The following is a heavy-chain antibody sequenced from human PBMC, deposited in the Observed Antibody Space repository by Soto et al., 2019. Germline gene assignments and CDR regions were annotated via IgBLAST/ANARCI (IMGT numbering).Heavy chain of an antibody. CDR1: GGSFSGYY. CDR3: ARGNGHYDILTGSNWFDP. CDR2: INHSGST. D-gene: IGHD3-9*01. V-gene: IGHV4-34*01. Sequence: SETLSLTCAVYGGSFSGYYWSWIRQPPGKGLEWIGEINHSGSTNYNPSLKSRVTISVDTSKNQFSLKLSSVTAADTAVYYCARGNGHYDILTGSNWFDPWGQGTLVTVS. J-gene: IGHJ5*02.